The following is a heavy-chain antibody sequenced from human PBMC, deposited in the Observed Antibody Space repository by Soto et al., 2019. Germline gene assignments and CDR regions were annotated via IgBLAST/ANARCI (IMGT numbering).Heavy chain of an antibody. CDR1: GGSISSYY. CDR2: IYYSGST. Sequence: PSETLSLTCTVSGGSISSYYWSWIRQPPGKGLEWIGYIYYSGSTNYNPSLKSRVTISVDTSKNQFSLKLSSVTAADTAVYYCARVKKFGELSRPYYGMDVWGQGTTVTVSS. J-gene: IGHJ6*02. CDR3: ARVKKFGELSRPYYGMDV. D-gene: IGHD3-10*01. V-gene: IGHV4-59*01.